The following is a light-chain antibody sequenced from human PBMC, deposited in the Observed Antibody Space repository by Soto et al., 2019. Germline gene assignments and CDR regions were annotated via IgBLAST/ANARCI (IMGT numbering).Light chain of an antibody. V-gene: IGLV2-14*01. CDR3: SSYTSSSTPNV. J-gene: IGLJ1*01. CDR1: RSDVGGYNY. CDR2: DVG. Sequence: QSALTQPASVSGSPGQSITISCTGTRSDVGGYNYVSWYQQHPGQAPKLMIYDVGNRPSGVSNRFSGSKSGNTASLTISGLQAEDEADYYCSSYTSSSTPNVFGPGTKLTVL.